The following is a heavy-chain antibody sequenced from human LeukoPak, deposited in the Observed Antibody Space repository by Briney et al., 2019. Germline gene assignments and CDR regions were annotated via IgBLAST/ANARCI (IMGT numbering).Heavy chain of an antibody. CDR2: IYPDDSDT. Sequence: GESLKISCKGFGYIFTNYWIGWVRQMPGKGLEWMGIIYPDDSDTRYSPSFQGQVTISADKSISTAYLQWSSLKASDTAMYYCARGVGVRRSEKYDYWGQGTLVTVSS. V-gene: IGHV5-51*01. J-gene: IGHJ4*02. D-gene: IGHD1-26*01. CDR3: ARGVGVRRSEKYDY. CDR1: GYIFTNYW.